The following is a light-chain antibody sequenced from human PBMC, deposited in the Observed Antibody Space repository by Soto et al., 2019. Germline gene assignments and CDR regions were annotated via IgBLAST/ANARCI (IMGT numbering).Light chain of an antibody. V-gene: IGKV1-39*01. J-gene: IGKJ5*01. CDR2: AAS. CDR1: QCISSC. CDR3: QQSYSTPSIT. Sequence: DIQMTQSPSTLSASVGDRVTITCRVSQCISSCLNWYQQKPGKLPKLLIYAASSLQSGVPSRFSGSGSGTDFTLTISSRQPEDFATYYCQQSYSTPSITFGQGTRLEIK.